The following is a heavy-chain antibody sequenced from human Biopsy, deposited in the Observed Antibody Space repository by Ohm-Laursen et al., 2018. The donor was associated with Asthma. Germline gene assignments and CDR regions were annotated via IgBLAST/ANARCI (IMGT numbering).Heavy chain of an antibody. J-gene: IGHJ6*02. V-gene: IGHV4-39*01. CDR1: GGSMTPTSHY. CDR2: ISYGGKT. Sequence: TLSLTCTVSGGSMTPTSHYWDWIRQAPGKGLEWIGYISYGGKTSYTPSLKNRVTISRDTSKNQFSLRLTSVTAADTAVYFYARRITIFGVVQKDHGMDAWGQGTTVIVSS. D-gene: IGHD3-3*01. CDR3: ARRITIFGVVQKDHGMDA.